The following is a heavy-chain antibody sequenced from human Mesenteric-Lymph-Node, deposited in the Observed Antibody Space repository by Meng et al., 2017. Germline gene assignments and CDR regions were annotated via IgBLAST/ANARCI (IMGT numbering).Heavy chain of an antibody. V-gene: IGHV4-4*02. J-gene: IGHJ4*02. Sequence: GQPQGAGPGLVKPSGTLSLTCAVSGSSISSSNWWSWVRQPPGKGLEWIGEIYHSGSTNYNPSLKSRVTISVDKSKNQFSLNLSSVTAADTAVYYCARVGQWLPIDYWGQGTLVTVS. CDR3: ARVGQWLPIDY. CDR1: GSSISSSNW. D-gene: IGHD6-19*01. CDR2: IYHSGST.